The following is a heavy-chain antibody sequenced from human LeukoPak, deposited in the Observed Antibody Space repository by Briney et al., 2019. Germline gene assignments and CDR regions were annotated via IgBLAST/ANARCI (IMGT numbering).Heavy chain of an antibody. V-gene: IGHV1-18*01. Sequence: ASVKVSCKASGYTFTSYGISWVRQAPGQGLEWMGWISAYNGNTNYAQKLQGRVTMTTDTSTSTAYMELRSLRSDDTAVYYCARDQITMVRGEQYWFDPWGQGTLVTVSS. J-gene: IGHJ5*02. CDR1: GYTFTSYG. CDR2: ISAYNGNT. D-gene: IGHD3-10*01. CDR3: ARDQITMVRGEQYWFDP.